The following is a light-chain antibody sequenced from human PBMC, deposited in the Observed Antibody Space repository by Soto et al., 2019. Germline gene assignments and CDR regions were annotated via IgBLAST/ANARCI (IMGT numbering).Light chain of an antibody. V-gene: IGKV3-15*01. Sequence: EIVMTQYPATLSVSPGERATLSCRASQSVSTNLAWYQQKPGQAPRLLIYGASTRGTGIPARFSGSGSGTEFTLTISSLQSEDFAVYYCQQYNNWPPYTFGQGTKLEIK. CDR3: QQYNNWPPYT. J-gene: IGKJ2*01. CDR2: GAS. CDR1: QSVSTN.